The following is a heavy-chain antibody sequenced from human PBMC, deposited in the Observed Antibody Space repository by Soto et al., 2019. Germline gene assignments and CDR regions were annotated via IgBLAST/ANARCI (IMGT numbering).Heavy chain of an antibody. CDR1: GYTLTELS. CDR2: FDPEDGET. J-gene: IGHJ4*02. Sequence: GSVKGSCKVSGYTLTELSMHWVRQAPGKGLEWMGGFDPEDGETIYAQKFQGRVTMTEDTSTYTAYMELSSLRSEDTAVYYCATRKKMVYDIFDCRGQGTPVPASS. V-gene: IGHV1-24*01. CDR3: ATRKKMVYDIFDC. D-gene: IGHD3-9*01.